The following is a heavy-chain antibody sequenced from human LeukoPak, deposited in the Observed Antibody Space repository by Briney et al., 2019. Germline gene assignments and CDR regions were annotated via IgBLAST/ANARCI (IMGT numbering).Heavy chain of an antibody. CDR3: ARRSDSSGWRAFDL. CDR2: MNPNSGNT. J-gene: IGHJ3*01. V-gene: IGHV1-8*01. CDR1: GYSFTSYD. D-gene: IGHD6-19*01. Sequence: GASVKVSCKASGYSFTSYDINWVRQATGQGLEWMGWMNPNSGNTDYAQKFQDRVTMTRNTSISTAYMELSSLRSEDTAVYYCARRSDSSGWRAFDLWGQGTVVTIPS.